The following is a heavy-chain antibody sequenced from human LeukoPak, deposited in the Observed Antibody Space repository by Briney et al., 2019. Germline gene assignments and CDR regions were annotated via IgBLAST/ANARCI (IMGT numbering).Heavy chain of an antibody. V-gene: IGHV3-30*02. CDR3: TTDHRYDSSGYYYVL. CDR2: IRYDGSNK. Sequence: GGSLRLSCAASGFTFSSYGMHWVRQAPGKGLEWVAFIRYDGSNKYYADSVKGRFTISRDNSKNTLYLQMNSLRAEDTAVYYCTTDHRYDSSGYYYVLWGQGTLVTVSS. CDR1: GFTFSSYG. J-gene: IGHJ4*02. D-gene: IGHD3-22*01.